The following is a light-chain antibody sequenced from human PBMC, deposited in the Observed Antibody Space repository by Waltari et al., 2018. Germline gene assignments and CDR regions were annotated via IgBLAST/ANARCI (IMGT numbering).Light chain of an antibody. CDR3: QQYGDYPWT. Sequence: DIQMTQSPSTLSPSVGDRVTITCRASQSIGIWLAWYQQKPGKAPKLLIYKTSSLETGVPSRFSGYGSGTEFTLTISSLQPDDFATYYCQQYGDYPWTFGQGTKVEIK. V-gene: IGKV1-5*03. CDR2: KTS. CDR1: QSIGIW. J-gene: IGKJ1*01.